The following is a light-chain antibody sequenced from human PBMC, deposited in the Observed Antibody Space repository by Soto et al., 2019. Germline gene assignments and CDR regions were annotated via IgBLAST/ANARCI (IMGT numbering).Light chain of an antibody. J-gene: IGKJ3*01. CDR3: QQYNDWPFT. CDR1: QSVSVN. Sequence: EIVMTQSPGTLSVSPGERATLSCRASQSVSVNLAWYQQKPGKAPRLLIYGVSTRATGIPARFSGSESGTAFTLTISSLQSEDFAVYYCQQYNDWPFTFGPGTKVDIK. V-gene: IGKV3-15*01. CDR2: GVS.